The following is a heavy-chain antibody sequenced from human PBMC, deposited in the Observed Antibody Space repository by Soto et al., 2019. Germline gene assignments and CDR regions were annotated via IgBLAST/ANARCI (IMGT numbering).Heavy chain of an antibody. CDR1: GFSFSGSA. CDR2: IRSKAKGYAT. D-gene: IGHD3-22*01. J-gene: IGHJ4*02. CDR3: TRLSDSSGYYYEGFDY. Sequence: GGSLRLSCAASGFSFSGSAIHWVRQASETRLEWVGRIRSKAKGYATAYAASVEGRFTISRDDSKNMAFLQMNNLKTGDTALYYCTRLSDSSGYYYEGFDYWGQGALVTVSS. V-gene: IGHV3-73*01.